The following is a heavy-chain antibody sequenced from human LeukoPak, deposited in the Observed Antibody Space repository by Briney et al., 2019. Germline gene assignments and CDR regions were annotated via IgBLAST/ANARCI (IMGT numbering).Heavy chain of an antibody. Sequence: SETLSLTCAVYGGSFSGYYWSWIRKPPGKGLEWIGEINHSGSTNYNPSLKSRVTISVDTSKNQFSLKLSSVTAADTAVYYCARFYSDIWSQGTMVTVSS. D-gene: IGHD2-15*01. V-gene: IGHV4-34*01. CDR1: GGSFSGYY. CDR2: INHSGST. CDR3: ARFYSDI. J-gene: IGHJ3*02.